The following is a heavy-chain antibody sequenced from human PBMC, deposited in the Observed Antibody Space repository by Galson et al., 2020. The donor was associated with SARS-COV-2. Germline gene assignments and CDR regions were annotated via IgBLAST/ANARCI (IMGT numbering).Heavy chain of an antibody. Sequence: GESPKIPRAAPGFTLSSYAMTWVRQAPGNGLEWVSTFGGTSYYIDPVKGRFTISRDNTKNTLYLQMNSLRDEDTAVYYCAKGLSKYSRSGLVYWGQGTLVTVSS. V-gene: IGHV3-23*01. J-gene: IGHJ4*02. CDR3: AKGLSKYSRSGLVY. CDR2: FGGTS. D-gene: IGHD6-6*01. CDR1: GFTLSSYA.